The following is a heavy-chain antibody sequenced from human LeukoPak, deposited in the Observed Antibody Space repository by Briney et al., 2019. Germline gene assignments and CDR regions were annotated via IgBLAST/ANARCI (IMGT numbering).Heavy chain of an antibody. V-gene: IGHV3-30*04. CDR3: ARATYYDYWSGYYGAFVY. CDR1: GFTFSDYA. Sequence: GGSLRLSCAASGFTFSDYAMHWVRQAPGKGLEWVALISYDGSNKYYADSVKGRFTISRDNFKNTLYLQINSVRAEDTAVYYCARATYYDYWSGYYGAFVYWGQGTLVTVSS. CDR2: ISYDGSNK. J-gene: IGHJ4*02. D-gene: IGHD3-3*01.